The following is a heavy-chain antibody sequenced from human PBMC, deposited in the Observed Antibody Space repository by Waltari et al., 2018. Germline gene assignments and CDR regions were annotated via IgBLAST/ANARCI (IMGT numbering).Heavy chain of an antibody. CDR3: ARVRDGSGRDKRTAVRGRYFDY. CDR1: GGSISSYY. D-gene: IGHD3-10*01. J-gene: IGHJ4*02. V-gene: IGHV4-59*01. Sequence: QVQLQESGPGLVKPSETLSLTCTVSGGSISSYYWSWIRQPPGKGLEWIGYIYYSGRTNDNPSLKSRVTISVDTSKNQFSLKLSSVTAADTAVYYCARVRDGSGRDKRTAVRGRYFDYWGQGTLVTVSS. CDR2: IYYSGRT.